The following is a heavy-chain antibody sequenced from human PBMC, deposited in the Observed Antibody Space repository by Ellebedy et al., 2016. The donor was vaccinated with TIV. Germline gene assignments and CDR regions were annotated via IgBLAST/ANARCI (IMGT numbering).Heavy chain of an antibody. D-gene: IGHD3-3*01. CDR1: GFTFSSYA. CDR2: ISGSGGST. V-gene: IGHV3-23*01. Sequence: GESLKISXAASGFTFSSYAMSWVRQAPGKGLEWVSAISGSGGSTYYADSVKGRFTISRDNSKNTLYLQMNSLRAEDTAVYYCARDSSILGSSQGLDYWGQGTLVTVSS. CDR3: ARDSSILGSSQGLDY. J-gene: IGHJ4*02.